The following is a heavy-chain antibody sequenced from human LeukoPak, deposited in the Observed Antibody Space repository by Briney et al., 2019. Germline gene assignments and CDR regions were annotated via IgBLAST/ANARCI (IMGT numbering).Heavy chain of an antibody. CDR3: ARVSCSSTSCYDAFDI. V-gene: IGHV1-2*02. CDR1: GYTFTGYY. CDR2: ITPNSGGT. D-gene: IGHD2-2*01. Sequence: ASVKVSCKASGYTFTGYYMHWVRQAPGQGLEWMGWITPNSGGTIYAQKFQGRVTITTDTSISTGYMELSRLRSVDTAVYYCARVSCSSTSCYDAFDIWGQGTMVTVSS. J-gene: IGHJ3*02.